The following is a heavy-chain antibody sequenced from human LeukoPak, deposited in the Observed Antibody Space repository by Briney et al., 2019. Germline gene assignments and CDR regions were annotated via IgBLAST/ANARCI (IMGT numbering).Heavy chain of an antibody. CDR2: TYPGDSDT. J-gene: IGHJ3*02. Sequence: GESLKISCKGSGYSFTSYWIGWVRQMPGKGLEWMGITYPGDSDTRYSPSFQGQVTISADKSISTAYLQWSSLKASDTAMYYCARPQFDSSGYLGGAFDIWGQGTMVTVSS. CDR3: ARPQFDSSGYLGGAFDI. V-gene: IGHV5-51*01. D-gene: IGHD3-22*01. CDR1: GYSFTSYW.